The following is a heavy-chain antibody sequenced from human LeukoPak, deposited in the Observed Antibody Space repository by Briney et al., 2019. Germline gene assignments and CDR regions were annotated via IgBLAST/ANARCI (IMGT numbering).Heavy chain of an antibody. V-gene: IGHV4-59*01. J-gene: IGHJ4*02. CDR2: IYYSGST. CDR1: GGSISSYY. Sequence: PSETLSLTCTVSGGSISSYYWSWIRQPPGKGLEWIGYIYYSGSTNYNPSLKSRVTISVDTSKNQFSLKLSSVTAADTAVYYCAREHPSIVGATDYFDYSGQGTLVTVSS. D-gene: IGHD1-26*01. CDR3: AREHPSIVGATDYFDY.